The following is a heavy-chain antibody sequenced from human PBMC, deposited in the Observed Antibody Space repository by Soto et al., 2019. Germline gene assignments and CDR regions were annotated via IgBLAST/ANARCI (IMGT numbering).Heavy chain of an antibody. Sequence: EVQLVESGGGLVQPGGSLRLSCAASGFTFSSYWMHWVRQAPGKGLVWVSRINSDGSSTSYADSVKGRFTISRDNDKNTLYLQMNSLRAEDTAVYYCARVPGTTFPFDYWGQGTLVTVSS. CDR1: GFTFSSYW. V-gene: IGHV3-74*01. D-gene: IGHD3-16*01. CDR2: INSDGSST. J-gene: IGHJ4*02. CDR3: ARVPGTTFPFDY.